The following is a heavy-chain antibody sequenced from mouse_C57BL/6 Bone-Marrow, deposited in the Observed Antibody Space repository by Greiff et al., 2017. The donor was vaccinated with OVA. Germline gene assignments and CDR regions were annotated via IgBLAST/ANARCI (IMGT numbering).Heavy chain of an antibody. J-gene: IGHJ4*01. Sequence: EVQLQQSGPVLVKPGASVKMSCKASGYTFTDYYMNWVKQSHGKSLEWIGVINPYNGGTSYNQKFKGKATLTVDKSSSTAYMELNSLTSEDSAVYCCASRGITTVVAPYAMDYWGQGTSVTVSS. CDR2: INPYNGGT. V-gene: IGHV1-19*01. CDR1: GYTFTDYY. CDR3: ASRGITTVVAPYAMDY. D-gene: IGHD1-1*01.